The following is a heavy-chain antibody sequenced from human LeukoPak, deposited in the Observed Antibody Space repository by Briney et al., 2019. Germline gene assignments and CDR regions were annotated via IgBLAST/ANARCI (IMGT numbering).Heavy chain of an antibody. CDR1: GRSISSSSYY. CDR2: IYYSGST. D-gene: IGHD3-22*01. CDR3: ARPSGYYHHYFDD. V-gene: IGHV4-39*01. Sequence: PSETLSLTCTVSGRSISSSSYYCGWIRQPPGKGLEWIGSIYYSGSTYYNPSLKSRVTISVDTSKNQFSLKLSSVTAADTAVYYCARPSGYYHHYFDDWGQGTLVTVSS. J-gene: IGHJ4*02.